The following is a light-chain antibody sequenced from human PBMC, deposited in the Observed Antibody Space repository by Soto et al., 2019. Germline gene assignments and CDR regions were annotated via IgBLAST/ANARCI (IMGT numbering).Light chain of an antibody. Sequence: IKMNQSPSSLSACVGGRVTITCRASQGIRNDLGWYQQKPGKAPKLLIYAASSLQSGVPSRFSGSGSGTDFTLTISSLQPEDFATYYCLQDYNYPWTFGQGTKVDIK. J-gene: IGKJ1*01. CDR2: AAS. V-gene: IGKV1-6*01. CDR3: LQDYNYPWT. CDR1: QGIRND.